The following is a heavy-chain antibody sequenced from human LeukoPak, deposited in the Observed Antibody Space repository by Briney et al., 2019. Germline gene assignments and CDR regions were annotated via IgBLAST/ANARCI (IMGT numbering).Heavy chain of an antibody. V-gene: IGHV3-64*01. J-gene: IGHJ4*02. CDR1: GFTFSNFA. Sequence: TGGSLRLSCAASGFTFSNFAMHWVRQAPGKGLEYVAAITNDGRSAYYANSVKGRFTISRDNSKNTLFLQMGSLRAEDMAVYYCARDRGPYCGGDCFNYYFDFWGQGILVTVSS. D-gene: IGHD2-21*02. CDR2: ITNDGRSA. CDR3: ARDRGPYCGGDCFNYYFDF.